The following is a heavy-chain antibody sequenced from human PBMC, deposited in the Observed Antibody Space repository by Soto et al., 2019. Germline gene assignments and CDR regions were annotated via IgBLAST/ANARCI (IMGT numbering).Heavy chain of an antibody. CDR3: ARAGCDTAKLYYYFYGMDV. J-gene: IGHJ6*02. CDR1: GFTFISYA. D-gene: IGHD5-18*01. V-gene: IGHV3-30-3*01. CDR2: ISYDGSNK. Sequence: GSLRLSCAASGFTFISYAMHWVRQAPGKGLEWVAVISYDGSNKYYADSVKGRFTISRDNSKNTLYLQMNSLRAEDTAVYYCARAGCDTAKLYYYFYGMDVWGQGTTVTVSS.